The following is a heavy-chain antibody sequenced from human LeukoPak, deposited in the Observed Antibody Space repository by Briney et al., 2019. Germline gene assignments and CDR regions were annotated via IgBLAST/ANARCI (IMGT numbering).Heavy chain of an antibody. CDR2: IRSKANSYAT. D-gene: IGHD6-19*01. CDR1: GFTFSGSA. J-gene: IGHJ4*02. V-gene: IGHV3-73*01. Sequence: LPGGSLRLSCAASGFTFSGSAMHWVRQASGKGLEWVGRIRSKANSYATAYAASVKGRFTISRDDSKNTAYLQMNSLKTEDTAVYYCTRRGAVAGIDYWGQGTLVTVSS. CDR3: TRRGAVAGIDY.